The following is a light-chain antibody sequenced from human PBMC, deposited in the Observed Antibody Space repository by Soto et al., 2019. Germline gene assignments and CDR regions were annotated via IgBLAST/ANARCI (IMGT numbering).Light chain of an antibody. Sequence: QSALTQPASVSGSPGQSITISCTGTNSDVGTYKFVSWYQQHPGKVPTLMIHEGTKRPSGVSNRFSGSKSGNTATLTISGLQPEDEANYYCCSYAGTSFWVFGGGTKLTVL. CDR1: NSDVGTYKF. J-gene: IGLJ3*02. CDR2: EGT. CDR3: CSYAGTSFWV. V-gene: IGLV2-23*01.